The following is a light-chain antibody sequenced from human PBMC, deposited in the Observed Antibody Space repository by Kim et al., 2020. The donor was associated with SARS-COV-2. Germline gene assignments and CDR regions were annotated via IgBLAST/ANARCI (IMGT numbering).Light chain of an antibody. J-gene: IGKJ4*01. CDR2: GAS. V-gene: IGKV3-15*01. CDR3: QQYNNWPPLT. CDR1: QGVSTN. Sequence: SPGERATLSRRASQGVSTNLAWYQQKPGQAPRLLIYGASTRATGIPARFSGSGSGTEFTLTISSLQSEDFAVYYCQQYNNWPPLTFGGGTKVDIK.